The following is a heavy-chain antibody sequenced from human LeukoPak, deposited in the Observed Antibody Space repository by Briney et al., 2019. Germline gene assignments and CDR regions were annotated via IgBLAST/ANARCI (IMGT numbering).Heavy chain of an antibody. CDR3: ASQSYARFDP. D-gene: IGHD3-16*01. J-gene: IGHJ5*02. V-gene: IGHV3-7*01. Sequence: GGSLRLSCAASGLTFSSRWMSWVRQAPGKGLEWLGNIQPDGREQYPVDSVKGRFTISRDNARNSLFLEMNSLRVEDAAVYYCASQSYARFDPWGQGTLVTVSS. CDR1: GLTFSSRW. CDR2: IQPDGREQ.